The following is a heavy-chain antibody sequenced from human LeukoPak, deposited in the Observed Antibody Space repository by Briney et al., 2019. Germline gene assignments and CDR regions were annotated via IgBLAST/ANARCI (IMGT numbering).Heavy chain of an antibody. CDR1: GGSISSGGYS. J-gene: IGHJ5*02. CDR2: IYHSGST. Sequence: SQALFLTCVVSGGSISSGGYSWSWIRQPPGKGLEWIGYIYHSGSTYYNPSLKSRVTISVDRSKNQFSLKLSSVTAADTAVYYCARGRKATIFGVVNWFDPWGQGTLVTVSS. V-gene: IGHV4-30-2*01. CDR3: ARGRKATIFGVVNWFDP. D-gene: IGHD3-3*01.